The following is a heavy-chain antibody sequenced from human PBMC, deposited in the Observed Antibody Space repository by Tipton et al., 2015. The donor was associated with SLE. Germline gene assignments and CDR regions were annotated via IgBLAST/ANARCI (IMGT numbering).Heavy chain of an antibody. V-gene: IGHV4-59*01. J-gene: IGHJ3*02. Sequence: TLSLTCSISGGSFSSYFWTWVRQPPGKGLEWIGDIYYSGSTNFNPSLKSRVTMSVDTSKNQFSLKLRSVTAADTAVYYCARAHWAFDIWGQGTMVTVSS. CDR2: IYYSGST. CDR1: GGSFSSYF. CDR3: ARAHWAFDI. D-gene: IGHD1-1*01.